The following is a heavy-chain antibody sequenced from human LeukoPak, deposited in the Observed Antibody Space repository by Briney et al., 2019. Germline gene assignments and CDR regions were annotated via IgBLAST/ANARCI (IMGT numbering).Heavy chain of an antibody. V-gene: IGHV4-39*07. Sequence: SSETLSLTCTLSGVSISRTTYYWAWIRQSPGRGLEWIGEIDPNGNTKYNPSLETRVTISLDTSKNQFSLRLSSVTAAETAIYYCARGRVSNDFWSGYSHNWFDPWGQGALVAVSS. J-gene: IGHJ5*02. D-gene: IGHD3-3*01. CDR3: ARGRVSNDFWSGYSHNWFDP. CDR2: IDPNGNT. CDR1: GVSISRTTYY.